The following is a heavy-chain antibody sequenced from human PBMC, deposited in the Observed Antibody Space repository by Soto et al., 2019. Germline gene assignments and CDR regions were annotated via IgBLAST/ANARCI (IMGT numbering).Heavy chain of an antibody. V-gene: IGHV3-33*01. D-gene: IGHD2-15*01. CDR3: ARDLSDIVVVVAALEYGMDV. CDR2: IWYDGSNK. CDR1: GFTFSSYG. J-gene: IGHJ6*02. Sequence: GGSLRLSCAASGFTFSSYGMHWVRQAPGKGLEWVAVIWYDGSNKYYADSVKGRFTISRDNSKNTLYLQMNSLRAEDTAVYYCARDLSDIVVVVAALEYGMDVWGQGTTVTVSS.